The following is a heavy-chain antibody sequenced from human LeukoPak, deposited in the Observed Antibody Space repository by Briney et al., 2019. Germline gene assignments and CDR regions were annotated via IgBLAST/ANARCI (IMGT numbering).Heavy chain of an antibody. CDR1: GFTFSSYN. J-gene: IGHJ4*02. CDR2: ISSNSGNI. D-gene: IGHD5-18*01. V-gene: IGHV3-48*02. Sequence: GGSLRLSCTASGFTFSSYNINWVRQAPGKGLEWVSYISSNSGNIYYADSVKGRFTISRDNATNSLFLQMNSLRDEDTAVYYCARAVDGNTYGYGYWGQGTLVTVSS. CDR3: ARAVDGNTYGYGY.